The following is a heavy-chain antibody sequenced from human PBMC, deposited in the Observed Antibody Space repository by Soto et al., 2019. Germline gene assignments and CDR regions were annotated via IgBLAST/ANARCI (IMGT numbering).Heavy chain of an antibody. CDR1: GFSLSTSGEA. Sequence: SGPTLVNPTQTLTLTCTFSGFSLSTSGEAVGWIRQPPGKALEWLAVIYWSDEKHSRPSLKSSLTITKDTSKNQVVLTMTNMDPVDTATYYCTHRRKFGCGGTCHVWFDLWGQGTLVTVSS. V-gene: IGHV2-5*01. D-gene: IGHD2-15*01. CDR2: IYWSDEK. CDR3: THRRKFGCGGTCHVWFDL. J-gene: IGHJ5*02.